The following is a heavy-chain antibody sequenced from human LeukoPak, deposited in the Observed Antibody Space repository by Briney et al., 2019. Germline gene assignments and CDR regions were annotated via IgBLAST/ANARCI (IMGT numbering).Heavy chain of an antibody. Sequence: GGSLRLSCAASGFTFRDYYMSWIRQAPGKGLEWLSYISSTTSTIYYADSVKGRFAISRDNAKNALYLQLNSLRAEDTAVYYCARGGIAAAALFDPWGQGTLVTVSS. D-gene: IGHD6-13*01. V-gene: IGHV3-11*01. CDR3: ARGGIAAAALFDP. CDR1: GFTFRDYY. J-gene: IGHJ5*02. CDR2: ISSTTSTI.